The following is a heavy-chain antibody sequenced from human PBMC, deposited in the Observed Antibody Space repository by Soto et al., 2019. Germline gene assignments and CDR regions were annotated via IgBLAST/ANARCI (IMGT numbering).Heavy chain of an antibody. J-gene: IGHJ2*01. V-gene: IGHV2-5*01. D-gene: IGHD2-15*01. CDR1: GFSLSTSGVC. Sequence: QITLKESGPTLVKPTQTLTLTCTFSGFSLSTSGVCVGWIRQPPGKALEWLALIYWNDDKRYSPSMKSRLTITKDTSKNQVVLTMTNMDPVDTATYYCARPYCSGGSCRWFFDLLGRGTLVTVSS. CDR3: ARPYCSGGSCRWFFDL. CDR2: IYWNDDK.